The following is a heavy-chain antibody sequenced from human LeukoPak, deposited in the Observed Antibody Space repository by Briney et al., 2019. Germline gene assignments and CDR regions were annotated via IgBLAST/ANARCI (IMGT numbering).Heavy chain of an antibody. Sequence: SETLSLTCAVYGGSFSGYYWSWIRQPPGKGLEWIGEINHSGSTNYNPSLKSRVTISVDTSKNQFSLKLSSVTAADTAVYYCARGLKAPVVAATRDYYCYMDVWGKGTTVTVSS. CDR1: GGSFSGYY. J-gene: IGHJ6*03. CDR2: INHSGST. CDR3: ARGLKAPVVAATRDYYCYMDV. V-gene: IGHV4-34*01. D-gene: IGHD2-15*01.